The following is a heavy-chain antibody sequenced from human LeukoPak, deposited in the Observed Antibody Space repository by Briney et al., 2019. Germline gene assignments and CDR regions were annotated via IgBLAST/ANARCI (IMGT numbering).Heavy chain of an antibody. CDR2: IIPILGIV. Sequence: SVKVSCKASGGTFSSYAISWVRQAPGQGLEWMGRIIPILGIVNYAQKFQGRVTITADKSTSTAYMELSSLRSEDTAVYYCARGAIQLWFPFDYWGQGTLVTVSS. V-gene: IGHV1-69*04. CDR3: ARGAIQLWFPFDY. J-gene: IGHJ4*02. D-gene: IGHD5-18*01. CDR1: GGTFSSYA.